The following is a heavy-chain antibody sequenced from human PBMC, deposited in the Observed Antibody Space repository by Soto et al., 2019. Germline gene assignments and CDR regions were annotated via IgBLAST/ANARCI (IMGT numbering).Heavy chain of an antibody. Sequence: SQTLSLTCAISGDSVSSNSAAWNWIGQSPSRGLEWLGRTYYRSKWYNDYAVSVKSRITINPDTSKNQCSLQLNSVTPEDTAVYYCARYVDTAIRLHETKNYYYYGMDVWGQGTTVTVSS. CDR3: ARYVDTAIRLHETKNYYYYGMDV. V-gene: IGHV6-1*01. CDR2: TYYRSKWYN. D-gene: IGHD5-18*01. J-gene: IGHJ6*02. CDR1: GDSVSSNSAA.